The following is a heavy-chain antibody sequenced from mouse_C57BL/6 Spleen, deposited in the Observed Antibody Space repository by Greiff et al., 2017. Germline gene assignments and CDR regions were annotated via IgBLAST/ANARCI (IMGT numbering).Heavy chain of an antibody. CDR3: ATGPAWFAY. CDR2: IDPSDSYT. J-gene: IGHJ3*01. CDR1: GYTFTSYW. Sequence: VQLQQPGAELVKPGASVKLSCKASGYTFTSYWMQWVKQRPGQGLEWIGEIDPSDSYTNYNQKFKGKATLTVDTSSSTAYMQLSSLTSEDSAVYYCATGPAWFAYWGQGTLVTVS. V-gene: IGHV1-50*01.